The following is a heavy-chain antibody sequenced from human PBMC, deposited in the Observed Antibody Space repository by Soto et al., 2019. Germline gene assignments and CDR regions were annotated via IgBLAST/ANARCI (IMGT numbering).Heavy chain of an antibody. Sequence: PGGSLRLSCAASGFTFSSYAMSWVRQAPGKGLEWVSAISGSGGSTYYADSVKGRFTISRDNSKNTLYLQMNSLRAEDTAVYYCSKGCQLQLWLLQGETSDAFDIWGQGTMVTVSS. CDR1: GFTFSSYA. CDR3: SKGCQLQLWLLQGETSDAFDI. J-gene: IGHJ3*02. D-gene: IGHD5-18*01. CDR2: ISGSGGST. V-gene: IGHV3-23*01.